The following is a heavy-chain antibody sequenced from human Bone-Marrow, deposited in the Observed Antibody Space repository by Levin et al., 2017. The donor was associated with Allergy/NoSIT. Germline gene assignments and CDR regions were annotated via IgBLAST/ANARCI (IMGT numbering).Heavy chain of an antibody. CDR3: ARGLDENTVTSIWFDT. J-gene: IGHJ5*02. CDR2: MSSAGATV. Sequence: GGSLRLSCAASGFTFGDFYMSWIRQAPGKGLEWVAYMSSAGATVNYADSVKGRFTISRDNAKNSLYLQMNSLRVEDTAVYYCARGLDENTVTSIWFDTWGQGTLVTVSS. CDR1: GFTFGDFY. V-gene: IGHV3-11*01. D-gene: IGHD3-16*01.